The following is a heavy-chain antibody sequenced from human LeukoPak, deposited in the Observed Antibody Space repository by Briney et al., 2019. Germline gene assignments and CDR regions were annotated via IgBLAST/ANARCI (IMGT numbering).Heavy chain of an antibody. V-gene: IGHV4-30-4*07. CDR1: GGSISSGGSS. J-gene: IGHJ4*02. CDR2: IYNSGST. CDR3: ARDPGYYYGSGRIISFDS. Sequence: PSETLSLTCTVSGGSISSGGSSWNWIRQPPGRGLEWIGYIYNSGSTYYNPSLESRITMSVDTSKKQFSLHLSSVTAADTAVYYCARDPGYYYGSGRIISFDSWGQGTLVTVSS. D-gene: IGHD3-10*01.